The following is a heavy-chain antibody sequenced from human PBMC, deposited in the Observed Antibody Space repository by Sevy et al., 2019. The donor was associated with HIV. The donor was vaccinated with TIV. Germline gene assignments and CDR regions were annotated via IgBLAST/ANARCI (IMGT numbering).Heavy chain of an antibody. D-gene: IGHD3-10*01. CDR1: GFTFSSYS. V-gene: IGHV3-48*01. CDR2: ISSSSSTI. Sequence: GGSLRLSCAASGFTFSSYSMNWVRQAPGKGLEWVSYISSSSSTIYYAASLKGRFTISRDNAKNSLYLQMNSLRGEDTAVYYCASRSPLLWFGDTYYFDYWGQGTLVTVSS. J-gene: IGHJ4*02. CDR3: ASRSPLLWFGDTYYFDY.